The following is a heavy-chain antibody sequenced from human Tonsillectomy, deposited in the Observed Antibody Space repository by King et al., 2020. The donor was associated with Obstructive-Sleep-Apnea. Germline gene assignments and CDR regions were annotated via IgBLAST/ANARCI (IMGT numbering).Heavy chain of an antibody. J-gene: IGHJ4*02. CDR2: IYSGGST. Sequence: VQLVESGGGLVQPGGSLRLSCAASGFTVSSNYMSWVRQAPGKGLEWVSVIYSGGSTYSADSVKGRFTISRHNSKNTLYLQMNSLRAEDTAVYYCARDPVGAAEDYWGQGTLVTVSS. CDR3: ARDPVGAAEDY. CDR1: GFTVSSNY. D-gene: IGHD6-13*01. V-gene: IGHV3-53*04.